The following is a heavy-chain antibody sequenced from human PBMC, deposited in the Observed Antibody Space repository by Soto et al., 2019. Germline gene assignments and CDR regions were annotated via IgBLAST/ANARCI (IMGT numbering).Heavy chain of an antibody. V-gene: IGHV5-51*01. Sequence: PGESLKISCKTSGYSFSSYWIVLGRQKPGKGLEWMGVIYPSESKVKYNPSVQGEVTMSADKSVSTAYLQWSSLKASDTAKYFCARGNIANFFELWGQGTPVTVSS. CDR2: IYPSESKV. J-gene: IGHJ5*02. D-gene: IGHD3-16*02. CDR3: ARGNIANFFEL. CDR1: GYSFSSYW.